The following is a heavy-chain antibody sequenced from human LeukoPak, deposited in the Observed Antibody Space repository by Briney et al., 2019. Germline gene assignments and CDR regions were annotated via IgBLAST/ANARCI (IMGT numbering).Heavy chain of an antibody. CDR3: ARDRPLLAFDI. Sequence: PGGSLRLSCAASGFTVSSNYMSWVRQAPGKGLEWVSRINSDGSSTSYADSVKGRFTISRDNAKNTLYLQMNSLRAEDTAVYYCARDRPLLAFDIWGQGTMVTVSS. CDR2: INSDGSST. J-gene: IGHJ3*02. CDR1: GFTVSSNY. V-gene: IGHV3-74*01. D-gene: IGHD2/OR15-2a*01.